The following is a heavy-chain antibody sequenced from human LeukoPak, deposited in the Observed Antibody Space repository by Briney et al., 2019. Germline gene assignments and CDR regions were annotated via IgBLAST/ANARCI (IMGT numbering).Heavy chain of an antibody. V-gene: IGHV1-69*04. CDR3: ATPGEADTAMAIFDY. CDR1: GGTFSSYA. CDR2: IIPILGIA. J-gene: IGHJ4*02. Sequence: SVKVSCKASGGTFSSYAISWVRQARGQGLEWMGRIIPILGIANYAQKFQGRVAITADKSTSTAYMELSSLRSEDTAVYYCATPGEADTAMAIFDYWGQGTLVTVSS. D-gene: IGHD5-18*01.